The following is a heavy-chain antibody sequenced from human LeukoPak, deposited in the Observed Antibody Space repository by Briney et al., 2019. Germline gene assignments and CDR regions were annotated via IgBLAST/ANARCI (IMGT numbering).Heavy chain of an antibody. D-gene: IGHD6-6*01. Sequence: SGTLSLTCAVSGGSISSSNWWSWVRQPPGKGLEWIGEIYHSGSTNYNPSLKSRVTISVDTSKNQFSLKLSSVTAADTAVYYCAREDSSSSGGWFDPWGQGTLVTVSS. CDR3: AREDSSSSGGWFDP. CDR1: GGSISSSNW. V-gene: IGHV4-4*02. J-gene: IGHJ5*02. CDR2: IYHSGST.